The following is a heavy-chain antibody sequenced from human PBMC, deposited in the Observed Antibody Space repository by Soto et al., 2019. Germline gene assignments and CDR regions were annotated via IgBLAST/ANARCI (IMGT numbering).Heavy chain of an antibody. D-gene: IGHD3-22*01. CDR1: GGSISSYY. CDR2: IYYSGST. V-gene: IGHV4-59*08. Sequence: QVQLQESGPGLVKPSETLSLTCTVSGGSISSYYWSWIRQTPGKGLEWIGYIYYSGSTNYNPSLKSRVTISVDTSKNQFSLKLSSVTAADTAVYYCARPGDSSGYYPFDYWGQGTLVTVSS. CDR3: ARPGDSSGYYPFDY. J-gene: IGHJ4*02.